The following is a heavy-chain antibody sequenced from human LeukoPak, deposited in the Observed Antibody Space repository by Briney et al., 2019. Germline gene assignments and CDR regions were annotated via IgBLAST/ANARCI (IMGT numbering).Heavy chain of an antibody. V-gene: IGHV3-21*01. Sequence: GGSMRLLCGACGFIFSRYSVNWVRQATGKGLEWVSYITSSSSTYYSDSVKGRFTISRDNAKNSLYLQMNSLRVEDTAVYYCARVGFYDFWSGINFFDYWGQGTLVTVSS. J-gene: IGHJ4*02. CDR3: ARVGFYDFWSGINFFDY. CDR2: ITSSSST. CDR1: GFIFSRYS. D-gene: IGHD3-3*01.